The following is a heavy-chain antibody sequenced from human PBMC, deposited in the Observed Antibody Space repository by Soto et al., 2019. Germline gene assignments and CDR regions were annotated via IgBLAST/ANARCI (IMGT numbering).Heavy chain of an antibody. V-gene: IGHV4-59*01. CDR2: IYYSGST. D-gene: IGHD1-26*01. Sequence: SETLSLTCTVSGGSISSYYWSWLRQPTGKGLEWIGYIYYSGSTNYNPSLKSRVTISVDTSKNQFSLKLSSVTAADTAVYYCARGGGSFSFDYWGQGTLVTVSS. CDR1: GGSISSYY. CDR3: ARGGGSFSFDY. J-gene: IGHJ4*02.